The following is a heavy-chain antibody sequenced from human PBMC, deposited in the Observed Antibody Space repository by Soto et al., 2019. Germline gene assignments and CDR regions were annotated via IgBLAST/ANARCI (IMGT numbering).Heavy chain of an antibody. J-gene: IGHJ6*02. V-gene: IGHV4-4*07. CDR3: ARDRGLYGMDV. CDR2: IYTSGST. CDR1: GGSISGYY. Sequence: PSETLSLTCTVSGGSISGYYWTWIRQPAGKGLEWIGRIYTSGSTNYNPSLKSRVTMSVDTSKNQFSLKLSSVTAADAAVYYCARDRGLYGMDVWGQGTTVTVSS.